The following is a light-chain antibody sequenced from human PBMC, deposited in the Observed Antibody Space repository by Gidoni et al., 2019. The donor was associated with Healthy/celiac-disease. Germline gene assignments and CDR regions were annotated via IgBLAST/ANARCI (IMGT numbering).Light chain of an antibody. Sequence: DIQMTQSPSSLSASVGDRVTITCRASQSISRYLNWYQQKTGKAPKLLMYAASSVQSGVPSRFSGSGSGTDFTLTISRLQPEDFATYYCQQSYSTPRTFXQXTKVXIK. CDR1: QSISRY. CDR3: QQSYSTPRT. CDR2: AAS. V-gene: IGKV1-39*01. J-gene: IGKJ1*01.